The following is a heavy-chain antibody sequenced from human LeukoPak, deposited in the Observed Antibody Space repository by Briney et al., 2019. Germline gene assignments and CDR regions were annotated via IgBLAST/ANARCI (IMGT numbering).Heavy chain of an antibody. CDR1: GFTFSSFA. CDR2: ISYDGSNK. V-gene: IGHV3-30-3*01. J-gene: IGHJ4*02. Sequence: GGSLRLSCAASGFTFSSFAMHWVRQAPGKGLEWVAVISYDGSNKYYADSVKGRLTISRDNSKNTLYLQMNSLRTEDTAMYYCARGTGTRVAPYYFDHWGQGTLVTVSS. D-gene: IGHD1-1*01. CDR3: ARGTGTRVAPYYFDH.